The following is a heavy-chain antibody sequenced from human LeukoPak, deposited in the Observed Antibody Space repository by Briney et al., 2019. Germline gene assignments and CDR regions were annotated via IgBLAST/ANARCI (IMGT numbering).Heavy chain of an antibody. CDR1: GFTFSSYW. J-gene: IGHJ4*02. V-gene: IGHV3-7*01. Sequence: AGGSLRLSCAASGFTFSSYWMSWVRQAPGKGLEWVANIKQDGSEKYYVDSVKGRFTISRDNAKNSLYLQMNSLRAEDTAVYYCARAGYTMIVVAAFDYWGQGTLVTVSS. CDR2: IKQDGSEK. CDR3: ARAGYTMIVVAAFDY. D-gene: IGHD3-22*01.